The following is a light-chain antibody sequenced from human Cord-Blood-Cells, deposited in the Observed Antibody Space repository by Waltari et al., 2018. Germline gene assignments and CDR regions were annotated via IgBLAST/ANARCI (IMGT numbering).Light chain of an antibody. CDR1: ALPKKY. J-gene: IGLJ3*02. CDR3: LSADSSGV. CDR2: KDS. V-gene: IGLV3-16*01. Sequence: SYELTQPPSVSVSLGQMARITCSGEALPKKYAYWYQQKPGQFPVLVIYKDSERPSGIPERFSGSSSGTIVTLTICGVQAEDEADYYCLSADSSGVFGGGTKLTVL.